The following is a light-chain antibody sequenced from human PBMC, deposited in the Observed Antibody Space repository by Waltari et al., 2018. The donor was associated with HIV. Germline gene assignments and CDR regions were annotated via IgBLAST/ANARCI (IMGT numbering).Light chain of an antibody. Sequence: HSALTQPASAPGSLGQSLTISCTTASAALGNFVSWYQQFPGKAPQLIFYQVNRRPSETPYRFSASKSGDTASLTISGLLPEDEADYFCSSLGDANSLLFGGGTHLTVL. CDR2: QVN. J-gene: IGLJ3*02. V-gene: IGLV2-14*01. CDR1: SAALGNF. CDR3: SSLGDANSLL.